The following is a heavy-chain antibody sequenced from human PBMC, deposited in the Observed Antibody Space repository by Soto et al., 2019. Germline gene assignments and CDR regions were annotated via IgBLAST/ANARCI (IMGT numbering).Heavy chain of an antibody. J-gene: IGHJ3*02. D-gene: IGHD6-13*01. V-gene: IGHV3-30-3*01. CDR1: GFTFSSYA. CDR2: ISYDGSNK. Sequence: QVQLVESGGGVVQPGRSLRLSCAASGFTFSSYAMHWVRQAPGKGLEWVAVISYDGSNKYYADSVKGRFTISRDNSKNTLYLQMNSLRAEDTAVYYCARTGAAAPADIWGQGTMVTVSS. CDR3: ARTGAAAPADI.